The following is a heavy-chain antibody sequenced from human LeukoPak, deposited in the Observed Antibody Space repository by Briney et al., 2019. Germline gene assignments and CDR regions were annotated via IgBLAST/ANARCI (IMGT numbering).Heavy chain of an antibody. D-gene: IGHD1-26*01. J-gene: IGHJ2*01. CDR3: ARGIGGDRSLYWYFDL. V-gene: IGHV4-30-4*08. CDR1: GGSISSGDYY. CDR2: IYYSGST. Sequence: NSSETLSLTCTVSGGSISSGDYYWSWIRQPPGKGLEWIGYIYYSGSTYYNPSLKSRVTISVDTSKNQFSLKLSSVTAADTAVYYCARGIGGDRSLYWYFDLWGRGTLVTVSS.